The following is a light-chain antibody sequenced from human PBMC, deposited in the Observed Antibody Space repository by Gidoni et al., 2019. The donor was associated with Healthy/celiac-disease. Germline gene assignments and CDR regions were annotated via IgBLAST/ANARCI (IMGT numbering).Light chain of an antibody. CDR1: QSISSY. V-gene: IGKV1-39*01. CDR3: KQSYSTPWT. J-gene: IGKJ1*01. Sequence: DIQMTPSPSSLSASVGDGVTITCRASQSISSYLNWYQQKPGKAPKLLIYAASSWQSGVPSRFSGSGSGTDFTLTISSLQPEDVATYYCKQSYSTPWTFGQGTKVEIK. CDR2: AAS.